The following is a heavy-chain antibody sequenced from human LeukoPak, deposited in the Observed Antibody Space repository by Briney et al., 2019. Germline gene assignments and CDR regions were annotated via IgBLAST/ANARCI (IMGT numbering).Heavy chain of an antibody. Sequence: GGSLRLSCVASGFPFSSYWMTWVRQAPGKGLEWVAIIKQDGSKKSYVDSVKGRFTISRDNAKNSLYLQMNSLRAEDTAIYYCTRVGYIDEGIDYWGQGTLVTVSS. J-gene: IGHJ4*02. D-gene: IGHD5-24*01. CDR3: TRVGYIDEGIDY. CDR1: GFPFSSYW. V-gene: IGHV3-7*04. CDR2: IKQDGSKK.